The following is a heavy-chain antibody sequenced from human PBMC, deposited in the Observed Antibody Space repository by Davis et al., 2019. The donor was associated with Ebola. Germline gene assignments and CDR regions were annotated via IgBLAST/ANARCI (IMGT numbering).Heavy chain of an antibody. CDR1: GFTFSSYG. Sequence: HTGGSLRLSCAASGFTFSSYGMHWVRHAPGKGLVWVSRINSDGSSTSYADSVKGRFTISRDNAKNTLYLQMNSLRAEDTAVYYCARDRVSYDFWSGYFQYYYYGMDVWGQGTTVTVSS. J-gene: IGHJ6*02. V-gene: IGHV3-74*01. CDR3: ARDRVSYDFWSGYFQYYYYGMDV. D-gene: IGHD3-3*01. CDR2: INSDGSST.